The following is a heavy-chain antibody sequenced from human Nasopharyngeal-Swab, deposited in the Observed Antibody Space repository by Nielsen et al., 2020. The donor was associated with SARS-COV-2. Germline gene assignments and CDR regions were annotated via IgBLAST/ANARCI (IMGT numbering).Heavy chain of an antibody. V-gene: IGHV3-21*01. Sequence: GGSLRLSCAASGFTFSSYSVNWVRQAPGKGLEWVSPISSSSSYIYYADSVKGRFTISRDNAKNSLYLQMNSLRAEDTAVYYCARDGGGCSSTSCYTWGQGTLVTVSS. D-gene: IGHD2-2*02. CDR1: GFTFSSYS. J-gene: IGHJ4*02. CDR2: ISSSSSYI. CDR3: ARDGGGCSSTSCYT.